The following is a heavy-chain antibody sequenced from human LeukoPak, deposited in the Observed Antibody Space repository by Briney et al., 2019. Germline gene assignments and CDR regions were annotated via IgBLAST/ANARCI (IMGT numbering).Heavy chain of an antibody. D-gene: IGHD1-14*01. J-gene: IGHJ3*02. CDR1: GGSISSYY. CDR2: IYYSGST. Sequence: SETLSLTCTVSGGSISSYYWSWIRQPPGKGLEWIGYIYYSGSTNYNPSLKSRVTISVDTSKNQFSLKLSSVTAADTAVYYCAREAITHDAFDIWGQGTMVTVSS. V-gene: IGHV4-59*01. CDR3: AREAITHDAFDI.